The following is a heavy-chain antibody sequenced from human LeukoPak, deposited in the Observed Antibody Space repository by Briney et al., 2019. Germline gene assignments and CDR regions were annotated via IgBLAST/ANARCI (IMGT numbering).Heavy chain of an antibody. CDR3: ARGDGSYGAEIFDY. J-gene: IGHJ4*02. V-gene: IGHV5-51*01. D-gene: IGHD5-18*01. CDR1: GYSFTTYW. CDR2: IFPGDSET. Sequence: GESLKISCKGSGYSFTTYWIGWVRQMPGKGLEWIGIIFPGDSETTYSPSLQGQVTISADKSINTAYLQWSSLRASDTAMYYCARGDGSYGAEIFDYRGQGTLVTVSS.